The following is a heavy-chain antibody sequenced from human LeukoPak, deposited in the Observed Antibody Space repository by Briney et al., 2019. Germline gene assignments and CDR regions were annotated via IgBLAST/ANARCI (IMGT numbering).Heavy chain of an antibody. Sequence: ASVKVSCKASGYTFTSYDINWVRQATGQGLEWMGWMNPNSGNTGYAQKFQGRVTMTRDTSTSTVYMELSSLRSEDTAVYYCARECVGWLRPDPFFDYWGQGTLVTVSS. CDR1: GYTFTSYD. D-gene: IGHD5-12*01. CDR3: ARECVGWLRPDPFFDY. J-gene: IGHJ4*02. V-gene: IGHV1-8*01. CDR2: MNPNSGNT.